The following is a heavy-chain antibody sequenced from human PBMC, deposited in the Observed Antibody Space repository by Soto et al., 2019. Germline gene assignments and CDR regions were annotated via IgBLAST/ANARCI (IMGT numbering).Heavy chain of an antibody. CDR1: GYTFTGYY. CDR3: ARAEQLVSRNWFDP. CDR2: INPNSGGT. Sequence: GASVKVSCKASGYTFTGYYMHWVRQAPGQGLEWMGWINPNSGGTNYAQKFQGWVTMTRDTSISTAYMELSSLRSEDTAAYYCARAEQLVSRNWFDPWGQGTLVTVSS. J-gene: IGHJ5*02. V-gene: IGHV1-2*04. D-gene: IGHD6-13*01.